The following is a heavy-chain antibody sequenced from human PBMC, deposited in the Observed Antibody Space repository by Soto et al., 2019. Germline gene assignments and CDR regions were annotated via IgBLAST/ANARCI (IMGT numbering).Heavy chain of an antibody. CDR3: ARHGFNQQLVLDKFRFDP. CDR1: GYTFNTYW. D-gene: IGHD3-3*01. V-gene: IGHV5-51*01. CDR2: IYPGDSDT. Sequence: PGESLKISCKASGYTFNTYWVAWVRQMPGKGLEWMGLIYPGDSDTRYSPSFQGQVTISADKSTSTAYLEWSSLKASDTAMYYYARHGFNQQLVLDKFRFDPWGQGTQVTVSS. J-gene: IGHJ5*02.